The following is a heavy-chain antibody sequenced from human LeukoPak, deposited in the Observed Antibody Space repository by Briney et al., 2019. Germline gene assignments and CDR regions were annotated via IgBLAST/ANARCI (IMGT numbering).Heavy chain of an antibody. CDR1: GFTFSSYG. D-gene: IGHD6-19*01. J-gene: IGHJ5*02. CDR3: ARGPSVGSGWSPDL. CDR2: IRYDGSNK. V-gene: IGHV3-30*02. Sequence: TGGSLRLSCAASGFTFSSYGMHWVRQAPGKGLEWVAFIRYDGSNKYYADSVKGRFTISRDNSKNTLYLQMNSLRAEDTALYYCARGPSVGSGWSPDLWGQGTLVTVSS.